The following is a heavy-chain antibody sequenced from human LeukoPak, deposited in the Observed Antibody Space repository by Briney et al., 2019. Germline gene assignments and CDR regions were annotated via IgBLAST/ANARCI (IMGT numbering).Heavy chain of an antibody. Sequence: SETLSLTCAVSGYSISSGYHWGWIRQPPGKGLEWIGSLYHSGSTFYNPSLKSRVTMSVDTSKSQFSLKLSSVTAADTAVYYCTRVYCSGDSCYHFDYWGQGTLVTVSS. D-gene: IGHD2-15*01. V-gene: IGHV4-38-2*01. CDR1: GYSISSGYH. J-gene: IGHJ4*02. CDR2: LYHSGST. CDR3: TRVYCSGDSCYHFDY.